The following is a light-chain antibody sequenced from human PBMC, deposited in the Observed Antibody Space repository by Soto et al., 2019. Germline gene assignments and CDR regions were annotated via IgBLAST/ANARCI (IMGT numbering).Light chain of an antibody. CDR3: QHYDHLPIT. CDR1: QDITNY. CDR2: DAS. V-gene: IGKV1-33*01. Sequence: DIQMTQSPSSLPASVGYRVTITCQASQDITNYLNWYQQKPGKAPRLLLYDASSLETGVPSRFSGSGSGTDFTFTISSLQPEDIATYYCQHYDHLPITFGQGTRLEIK. J-gene: IGKJ5*01.